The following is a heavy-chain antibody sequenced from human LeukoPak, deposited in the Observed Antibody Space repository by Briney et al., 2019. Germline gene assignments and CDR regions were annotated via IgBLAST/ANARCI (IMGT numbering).Heavy chain of an antibody. V-gene: IGHV1-46*03. CDR3: ARHGSGRYYPAEGRVDY. CDR2: INPSVGGT. J-gene: IGHJ4*02. CDR1: VYGFTSYY. Sequence: AASVKVSCKAFVYGFTSYYIHWVRQAPGQGLEWMGIINPSVGGTTYARKFQGRVTMTRDTSTSTVYMELSSLRSEDTAVYYCARHGSGRYYPAEGRVDYWGQGTLVTVSS. D-gene: IGHD3-10*01.